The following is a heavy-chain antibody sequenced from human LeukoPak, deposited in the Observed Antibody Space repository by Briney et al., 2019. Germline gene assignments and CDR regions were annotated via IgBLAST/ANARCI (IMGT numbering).Heavy chain of an antibody. V-gene: IGHV4-59*01. CDR1: GGSISSYY. CDR3: ARVVPSRDYYDSSGYPTNNWFAP. CDR2: IHYSGST. Sequence: SETLSFTCTVSGGSISSYYWSWLRQPPGKGLEWFGYIHYSGSTNYNPSLKNRVIISVDTSKNQFSLKLSSVTAADAAVYYCARVVPSRDYYDSSGYPTNNWFAPGGQGTLVTVSS. J-gene: IGHJ5*02. D-gene: IGHD3-22*01.